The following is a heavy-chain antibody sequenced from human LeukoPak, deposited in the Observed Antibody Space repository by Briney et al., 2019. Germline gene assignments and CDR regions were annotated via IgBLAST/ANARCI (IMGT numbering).Heavy chain of an antibody. V-gene: IGHV3-30*02. D-gene: IGHD4-23*01. CDR2: IWYEGSNK. Sequence: PGGSLRLSCAASGFTFSSYGMHWVRQAPGKGLEWVAFIWYEGSNKYYADFVKGRFTISRDNSKNTLYLQMNSLRAEDTAVYYCAKDPTVVGGIDYWGQGTLVTVSS. CDR3: AKDPTVVGGIDY. CDR1: GFTFSSYG. J-gene: IGHJ4*02.